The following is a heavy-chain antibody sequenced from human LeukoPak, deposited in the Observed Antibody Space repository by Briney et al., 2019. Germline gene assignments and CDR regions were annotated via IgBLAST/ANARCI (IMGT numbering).Heavy chain of an antibody. V-gene: IGHV4-34*01. D-gene: IGHD6-13*01. CDR1: GGSFSGYY. CDR3: ATPTAGPGGIFDY. CDR2: IYYSGST. J-gene: IGHJ4*02. Sequence: SETLSLTCAVYGGSFSGYYWSWIRQPPGKGLEWIGSIYYSGSTYYNPSLKSRVTISVDTSKNQFSLKLSSVTAADTAVYYCATPTAGPGGIFDYWGQGTLVTVSS.